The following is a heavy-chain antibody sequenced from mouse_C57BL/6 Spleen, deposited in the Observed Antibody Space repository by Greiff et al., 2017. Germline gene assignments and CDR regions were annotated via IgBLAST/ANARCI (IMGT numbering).Heavy chain of an antibody. CDR1: GFTFSDAW. J-gene: IGHJ1*03. V-gene: IGHV6-6*01. D-gene: IGHD2-3*01. CDR2: IRNKANNHAT. CDR3: TRYDGYYVSWYFDV. Sequence: EVQGVESGGGLVQPGGSMKLSCAASGFTFSDAWMDWVRQSPEKGLEWVAEIRNKANNHATYYAESVKGRFTISRDDSKSSVYLQMNSLRAEDTGIYYCTRYDGYYVSWYFDVWGTGTTVTVSS.